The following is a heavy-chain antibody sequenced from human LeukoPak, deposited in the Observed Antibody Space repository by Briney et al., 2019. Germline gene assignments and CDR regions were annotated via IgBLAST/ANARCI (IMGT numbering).Heavy chain of an antibody. V-gene: IGHV3-66*04. CDR2: IYSGGST. D-gene: IGHD2-2*01. CDR3: ARHQMLSYYYYYYMDV. CDR1: GFTVSSNY. Sequence: GESLRLSCAASGFTVSSNYMSWVRQAPVKGLEWVSVIYSGGSTYYADSVKGRFTISRDNSKNTLYLQMNSLRAEDTAVYYCARHQMLSYYYYYYMDVWGKGTTVTISS. J-gene: IGHJ6*03.